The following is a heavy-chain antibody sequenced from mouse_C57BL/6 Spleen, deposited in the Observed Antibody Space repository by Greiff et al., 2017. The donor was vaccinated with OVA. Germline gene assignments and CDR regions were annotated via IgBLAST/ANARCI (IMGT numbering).Heavy chain of an antibody. V-gene: IGHV5-9*01. D-gene: IGHD4-1*01. Sequence: EVQRVESGGGLVKPGGSLKLSCAASGFTFSSYTMSWVRQTPEQRLEWVATISGGGGNTYYPDSVKGRFTISRDNAKNTLYLQMSSLRSEDTACDYCARQVLGFECRGNGATLSVSS. CDR1: GFTFSSYT. J-gene: IGHJ2*01. CDR2: ISGGGGNT. CDR3: ARQVLGFEC.